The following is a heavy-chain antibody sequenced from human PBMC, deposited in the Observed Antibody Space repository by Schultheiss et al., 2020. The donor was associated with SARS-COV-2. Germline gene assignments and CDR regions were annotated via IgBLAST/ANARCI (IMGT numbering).Heavy chain of an antibody. CDR3: ATDSPYSSSWYYY. Sequence: ASVKVSCKASGYTFTGYYMHWVRQAPGQGLEWMGIINPSGGSTSYAQKFQGRVTMTEDTSTDTAYMELSSLRSEDTAVYYCATDSPYSSSWYYYWGQGTLVTVSS. J-gene: IGHJ4*02. CDR1: GYTFTGYY. CDR2: INPSGGST. D-gene: IGHD6-13*01. V-gene: IGHV1-46*01.